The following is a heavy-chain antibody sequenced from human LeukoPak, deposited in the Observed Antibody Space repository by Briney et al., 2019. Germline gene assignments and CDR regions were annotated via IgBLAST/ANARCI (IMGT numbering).Heavy chain of an antibody. V-gene: IGHV3-74*01. CDR2: INSDGSRT. Sequence: PGGSLRLSCAASGFTFSSYWMHWVRQAPGKGLVWVSRINSDGSRTTYADSVKGRFTISRDNAKNTLYLQMNSLRAEDTAVYYCASLLLCYGCSSSSDASDIWGQGTMVTVSS. CDR1: GFTFSSYW. J-gene: IGHJ3*02. CDR3: ASLLLCYGCSSSSDASDI. D-gene: IGHD6-6*01.